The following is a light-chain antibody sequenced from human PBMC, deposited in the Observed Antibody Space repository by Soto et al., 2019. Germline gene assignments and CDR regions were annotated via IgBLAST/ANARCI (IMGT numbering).Light chain of an antibody. CDR3: QQYGSLPRT. CDR1: QSVRSNF. Sequence: EIVLTQSPGTLSLSPGERATLSCRASQSVRSNFLGWYQQKPGQAPRLLIYGASSRATDIPDRFSGSGSGTDFTLTSSRLEPEDFAVYYCQQYGSLPRTFGQGTKVEIK. V-gene: IGKV3-20*01. J-gene: IGKJ1*01. CDR2: GAS.